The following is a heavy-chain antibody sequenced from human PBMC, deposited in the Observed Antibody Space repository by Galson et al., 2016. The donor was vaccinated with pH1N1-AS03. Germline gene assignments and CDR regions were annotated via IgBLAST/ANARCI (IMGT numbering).Heavy chain of an antibody. Sequence: SVKVSCKASGYTFTTYAISWVRQAPGQGLEWMGWISTYTGATNYAQKFQGRVTMTTDTSTNTVYMELRTLTSDDTALYYCARGTITGEDQQSSFDAWGQGTLVTVSS. CDR1: GYTFTTYA. J-gene: IGHJ5*02. CDR2: ISTYTGAT. CDR3: ARGTITGEDQQSSFDA. V-gene: IGHV1-18*01. D-gene: IGHD5-12*01.